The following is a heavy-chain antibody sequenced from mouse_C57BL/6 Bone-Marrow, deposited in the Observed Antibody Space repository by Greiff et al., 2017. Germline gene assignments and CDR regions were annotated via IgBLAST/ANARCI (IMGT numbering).Heavy chain of an antibody. J-gene: IGHJ3*01. CDR1: GFTFSSYA. CDR3: ARGLYYYGSSYFAY. CDR2: ISDGGSYT. V-gene: IGHV5-4*03. D-gene: IGHD1-1*01. Sequence: EVKVVESGGGLVKPGGSLKLSCAASGFTFSSYAMSWVRQTPEKRLEWVATISDGGSYTYYPDNVKGRFTISRDNAKNNLYLQMSHLKSEDTAMYYCARGLYYYGSSYFAYWGQGTLVTVSA.